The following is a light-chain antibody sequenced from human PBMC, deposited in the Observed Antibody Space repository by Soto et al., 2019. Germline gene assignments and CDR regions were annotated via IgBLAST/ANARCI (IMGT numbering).Light chain of an antibody. CDR1: SSDIGADDF. V-gene: IGLV2-14*01. Sequence: QSALTQPASVSGSPGQSITISCTGTSSDIGADDFVSWYQHHPDKTPKLIIFEVTYRPTGISHRFSASKSGNTASLAIRGLQSEDEADYFCATWDDRLQGLVFGGGTKLTVL. CDR3: ATWDDRLQGLV. J-gene: IGLJ2*01. CDR2: EVT.